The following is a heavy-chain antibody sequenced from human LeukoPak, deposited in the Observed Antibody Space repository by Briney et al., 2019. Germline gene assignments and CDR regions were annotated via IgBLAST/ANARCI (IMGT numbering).Heavy chain of an antibody. CDR1: GEPFSGYY. J-gene: IGHJ6*03. Sequence: RPSETLSLTCAISGEPFSGYYWGWIRQPPGKGLELIGEINRNGNTDYNPSLKSRVTISVDTSKNQFSLKLSSVTAADTAVYYCARAADYDFWSGPEGGYYYYYMDVWGKGTTVTVSS. CDR3: ARAADYDFWSGPEGGYYYYYMDV. V-gene: IGHV4-34*01. D-gene: IGHD3-3*01. CDR2: INRNGNT.